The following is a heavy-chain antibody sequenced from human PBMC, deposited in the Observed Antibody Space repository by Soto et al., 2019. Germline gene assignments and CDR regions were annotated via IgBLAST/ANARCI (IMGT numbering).Heavy chain of an antibody. V-gene: IGHV3-48*02. CDR3: ARDLSH. CDR1: GFPFSCYA. CDR2: INGASTTT. J-gene: IGHJ4*02. Sequence: DVQLVGSGGGLVQPGGSLRLYCVASGFPFSCYAMHWVRQAPGKGLEWISYINGASTTTFYADSVKGRFTVSRDNAKNSVYLQMSSLRHEDTAFYYCARDLSHWGQGMLVTVFS.